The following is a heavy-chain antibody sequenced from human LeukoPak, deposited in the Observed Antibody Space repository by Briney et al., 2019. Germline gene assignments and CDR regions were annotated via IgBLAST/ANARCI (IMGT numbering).Heavy chain of an antibody. CDR3: AREGLTVVIAMDV. D-gene: IGHD3-22*01. CDR1: GFRFDDHG. V-gene: IGHV3-20*04. Sequence: GGSLRLSCAASGFRFDDHGMSWVRQVPGKGLERVSGINWNGASTGYGDSVKGRFTISRDNAKNSLYLQMNDLRAEDTAVYYCAREGLTVVIAMDVWAKGTTVTVSS. J-gene: IGHJ6*03. CDR2: INWNGAST.